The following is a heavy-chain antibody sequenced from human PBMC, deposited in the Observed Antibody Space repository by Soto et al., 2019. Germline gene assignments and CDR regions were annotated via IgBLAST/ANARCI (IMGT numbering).Heavy chain of an antibody. CDR2: ISYDGSNK. CDR1: GFTFSSYG. Sequence: QVQLVESGGGVVQPGRSLRLSCAASGFTFSSYGMHWVRQAPGKGLEWVAVISYDGSNKYYADSVKGRFTISRDNSKNTLYLQMNSLRAEDTAVYYCAKDRGYYGSGSFGYYGMDVWGQGTTVTVSS. J-gene: IGHJ6*02. V-gene: IGHV3-30*18. D-gene: IGHD3-10*01. CDR3: AKDRGYYGSGSFGYYGMDV.